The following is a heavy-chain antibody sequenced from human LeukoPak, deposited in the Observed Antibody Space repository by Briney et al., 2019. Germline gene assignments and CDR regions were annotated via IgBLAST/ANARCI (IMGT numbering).Heavy chain of an antibody. J-gene: IGHJ4*02. D-gene: IGHD5-24*01. CDR3: ARDDGYNYLDY. V-gene: IGHV3-48*03. CDR2: ISSSGSTI. Sequence: GGSLRLSCAASGFTFSSYEMNWVRQAPGKGLEWVSHISSSGSTIYYADSVKGRFTISRDNAKNALYLQMNSLRAEDAAVYYCARDDGYNYLDYWGQGTLVTVSS. CDR1: GFTFSSYE.